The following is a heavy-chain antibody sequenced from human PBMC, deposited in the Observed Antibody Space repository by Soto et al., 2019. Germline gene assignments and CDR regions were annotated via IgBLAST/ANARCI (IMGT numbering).Heavy chain of an antibody. J-gene: IGHJ3*02. D-gene: IGHD4-17*01. V-gene: IGHV1-18*01. CDR3: ARDHGYGDSYDAFDI. Sequence: GASVKVSCKASGYTFTSYGISWVRQAPGQGLEWMGWISAYNGNTNYAQKLQGRVTMTTDTSTSTAYMELRSLRSDDTAVYYCARDHGYGDSYDAFDIWGQGTMVTVSS. CDR2: ISAYNGNT. CDR1: GYTFTSYG.